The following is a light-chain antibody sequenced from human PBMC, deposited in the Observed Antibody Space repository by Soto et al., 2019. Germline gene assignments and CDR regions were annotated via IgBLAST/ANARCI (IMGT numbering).Light chain of an antibody. CDR2: GAS. CDR3: QHYGSIVLN. V-gene: IGKV3-20*01. Sequence: EIVLTQSPGTLSLSPGERATLSCRASQSVSSTYLAWYQQKPGQAPRLLIYGASSRATGIPDRFSGSGSGTDFTLSISRLEPEDFAVYYCQHYGSIVLNFGGGTKVEIK. CDR1: QSVSSTY. J-gene: IGKJ4*01.